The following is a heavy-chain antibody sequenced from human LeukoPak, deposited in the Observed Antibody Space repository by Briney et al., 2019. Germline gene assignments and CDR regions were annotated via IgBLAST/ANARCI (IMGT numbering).Heavy chain of an antibody. V-gene: IGHV1-46*01. CDR3: ARALSGGLVRVGYYYYYGMDV. CDR1: GYTFTSNY. CDR2: IYPRDGST. J-gene: IGHJ6*02. D-gene: IGHD6-6*01. Sequence: ASVKVSCKASGYTFTSNYIHWVRQAPGQGLEWMGMIYPRDGSTSYAQKFQGRVTVTRDTSTSTVHMELSGLRSEDTAVYYCARALSGGLVRVGYYYYYGMDVWGQGTTVTVSS.